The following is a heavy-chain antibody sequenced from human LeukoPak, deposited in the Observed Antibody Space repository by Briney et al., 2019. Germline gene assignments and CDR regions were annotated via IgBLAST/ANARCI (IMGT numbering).Heavy chain of an antibody. V-gene: IGHV4-59*01. CDR1: GGSISSYY. CDR3: ASDEGITWYEY. Sequence: SETLSLTCTVSGGSISSYYWSWIRQPPGKGLEWIGDTYYSGSTNYNPSLQSRVTISVDTSKNQFSLKLSSVTAADTAVHYCASDEGITWYEYWGQGTLVTVSS. D-gene: IGHD6-13*01. CDR2: TYYSGST. J-gene: IGHJ4*02.